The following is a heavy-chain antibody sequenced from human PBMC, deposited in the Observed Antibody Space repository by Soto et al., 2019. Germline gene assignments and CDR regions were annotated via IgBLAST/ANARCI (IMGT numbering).Heavy chain of an antibody. D-gene: IGHD2-2*01. CDR3: ARDKGVTSLVY. V-gene: IGHV3-33*01. CDR1: GISFRNSG. CDR2: IWSDGSSK. J-gene: IGHJ4*02. Sequence: QVQLVQSEGGVVQPGRSLRLSCVMSGISFRNSGMHWVRQAPGKGLEWVAMIWSDGSSKFYADSVQGRFTISRDNSMDTLYLQMTSLRPEDTAIYYCARDKGVTSLVYWGQGTLVTVSS.